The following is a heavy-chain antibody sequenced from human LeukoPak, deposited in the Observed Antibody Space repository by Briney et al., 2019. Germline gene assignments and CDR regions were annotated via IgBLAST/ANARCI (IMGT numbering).Heavy chain of an antibody. CDR3: ARTRSMYSSSWYTDY. Sequence: KPSETLSLTCAAYGGSFSGYYWSWIRQPPGKGLEWIGEINHSGSTNYNPSLKSRVTISVDTSKNQFSLKLSSVTAADTAVYYCARTRSMYSSSWYTDYWGQGTLVTVSS. CDR1: GGSFSGYY. CDR2: INHSGST. J-gene: IGHJ4*02. V-gene: IGHV4-34*01. D-gene: IGHD6-13*01.